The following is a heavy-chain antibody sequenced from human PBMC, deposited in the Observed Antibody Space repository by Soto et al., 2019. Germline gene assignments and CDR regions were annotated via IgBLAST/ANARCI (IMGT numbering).Heavy chain of an antibody. CDR3: ATLQWMDAFDI. V-gene: IGHV3-48*03. D-gene: IGHD6-19*01. J-gene: IGHJ3*02. CDR2: ISSSGSTI. CDR1: GFTFSSYE. Sequence: PGASLKISCAASGFTFSSYEMNWVRQAPGKGLEWVSYISSSGSTIYYADSVKGRFTISRDNAKNSLYLQMNSLRAEDTAVYYCATLQWMDAFDIWGQGTMVTVSS.